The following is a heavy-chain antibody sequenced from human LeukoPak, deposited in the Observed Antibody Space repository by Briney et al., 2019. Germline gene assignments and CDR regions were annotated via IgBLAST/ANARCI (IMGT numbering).Heavy chain of an antibody. Sequence: SETLSLTCTVSGGFISSSSYYWGWIRQPPGKGLEWIGSIYYSGSTYYNPSLKSRVTISVDTSKNQFSLKLSSVTAADTAVYYCARGSSWWGYYYMDVWGKGTTVTVSS. J-gene: IGHJ6*03. CDR1: GGFISSSSYY. CDR3: ARGSSWWGYYYMDV. V-gene: IGHV4-39*07. D-gene: IGHD6-13*01. CDR2: IYYSGST.